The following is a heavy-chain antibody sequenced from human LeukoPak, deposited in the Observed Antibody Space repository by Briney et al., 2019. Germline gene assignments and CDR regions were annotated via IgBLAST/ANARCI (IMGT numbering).Heavy chain of an antibody. D-gene: IGHD3-22*01. Sequence: SVKVSCKASGGTFSSYAISWARQAPGQGLEWMGRIIPIFGTANYAQKFQGRVTITTDESTSTAYMELSSLRSEDTAVYYCARDGSYYYDSSGQETFDYWGQGTLVTVSS. V-gene: IGHV1-69*05. CDR2: IIPIFGTA. CDR3: ARDGSYYYDSSGQETFDY. CDR1: GGTFSSYA. J-gene: IGHJ4*02.